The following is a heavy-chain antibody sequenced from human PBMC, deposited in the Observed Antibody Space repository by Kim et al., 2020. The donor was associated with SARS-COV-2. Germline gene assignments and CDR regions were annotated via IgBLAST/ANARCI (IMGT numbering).Heavy chain of an antibody. CDR3: AKEGGYNYGHFDY. CDR1: GFTFRNYA. CDR2: ISGSGGST. J-gene: IGHJ4*02. D-gene: IGHD5-18*01. Sequence: GGSLRLSCAPSGFTFRNYAMSWVRQAPGKGLEWVSGISGSGGSTDYADSVKGRFTISRDNSKNTLYLQMNSLRPEDTAVYYCAKEGGYNYGHFDYWGQGTLVTVSS. V-gene: IGHV3-23*01.